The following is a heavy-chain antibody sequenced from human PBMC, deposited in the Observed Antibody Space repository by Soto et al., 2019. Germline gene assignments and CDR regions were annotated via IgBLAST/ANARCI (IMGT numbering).Heavy chain of an antibody. CDR2: ISGSGGTT. D-gene: IGHD3-10*01. J-gene: IGHJ6*02. CDR1: GFTFSSFA. V-gene: IGHV3-23*01. Sequence: TGWSLRLSCAASGFTFSSFAMTWVRQAPGKGLEWVSVISGSGGTTYYADSVKGRFTISRDNSKNTLHLQMNSLRAEDTAVYYRVTHSGSYPYYYYVMDVWGQGTTVTVS. CDR3: VTHSGSYPYYYYVMDV.